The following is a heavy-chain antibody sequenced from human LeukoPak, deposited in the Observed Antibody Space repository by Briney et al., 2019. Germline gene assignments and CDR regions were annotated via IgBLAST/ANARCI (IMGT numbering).Heavy chain of an antibody. CDR2: ISGSGGST. Sequence: GGSLRLSCAASGFTFSNYAMSWVRQAPGKGLEWVLVISGSGGSTYYADSVKGRFTISRDNSKNTLYLQMNSLRAEDTAVYYCARLSGGTFDYWGQGTLVTVSS. J-gene: IGHJ4*02. CDR1: GFTFSNYA. V-gene: IGHV3-23*01. D-gene: IGHD3-10*01. CDR3: ARLSGGTFDY.